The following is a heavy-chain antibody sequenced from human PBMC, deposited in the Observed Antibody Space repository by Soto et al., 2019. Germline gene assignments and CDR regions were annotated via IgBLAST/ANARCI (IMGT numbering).Heavy chain of an antibody. CDR1: GGTFNSYA. CDR2: TIPMFSTT. D-gene: IGHD3-22*01. CDR3: TRCGIRYHSIGYYLGIDGMDV. V-gene: IGHV1-69*12. J-gene: IGHJ6*02. Sequence: QVQLVQSGAEVKKPEPSVRVSCKASGGTFNSYAITWVRQAPGQGLEWMGGTIPMFSTTNYAEKFQGRVTITADESTNTAYMELSSLRSEDTAVYYCTRCGIRYHSIGYYLGIDGMDVWGQGTTVIVSS.